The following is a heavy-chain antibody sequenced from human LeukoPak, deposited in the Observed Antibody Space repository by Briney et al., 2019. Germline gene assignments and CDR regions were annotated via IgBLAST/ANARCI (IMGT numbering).Heavy chain of an antibody. J-gene: IGHJ4*02. CDR2: IYSGGST. Sequence: HHGGSLRLSCAASGFTVSSNYMSWVRQAPGKGLEWVSVIYSGGSTYYADSVKGRFTISRDNSKNTLYLQMNSLRAEDTAVYYCARAGSSWSREDYFDYWGQGTLVTVSS. V-gene: IGHV3-66*01. D-gene: IGHD6-13*01. CDR3: ARAGSSWSREDYFDY. CDR1: GFTVSSNY.